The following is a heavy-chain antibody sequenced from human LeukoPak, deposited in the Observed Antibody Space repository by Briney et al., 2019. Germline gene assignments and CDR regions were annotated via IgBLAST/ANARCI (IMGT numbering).Heavy chain of an antibody. CDR1: GGSISSYY. D-gene: IGHD4-17*01. CDR3: ARGGESTVTTPYYYYYGMDV. J-gene: IGHJ6*02. Sequence: SETLSLTCTVSGGSISSYYWSWIRQPPGKGLEWIGYIYYSGSTNYNPSLKSRVTISVDTSKNQFSLKLSSVTAADTAVYYCARGGESTVTTPYYYYYGMDVWGQGTTVTVSS. V-gene: IGHV4-59*01. CDR2: IYYSGST.